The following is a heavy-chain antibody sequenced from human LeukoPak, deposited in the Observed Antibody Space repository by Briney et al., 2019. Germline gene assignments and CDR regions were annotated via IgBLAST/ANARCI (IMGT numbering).Heavy chain of an antibody. CDR2: ISYDGSKK. CDR1: GFTFNNYG. CDR3: AKDLHYDFWSGYGEKTPPRVKLNYSMDV. Sequence: PGKSLRLSCAASGFTFNNYGMHWVRQAPGKGPEWVAVISYDGSKKYYADSVKGRFTISRDNSKNTLYLQMNSLRLEDTAVYYCAKDLHYDFWSGYGEKTPPRVKLNYSMDVWGQGATVTVSS. D-gene: IGHD3-3*01. V-gene: IGHV3-30*18. J-gene: IGHJ6*02.